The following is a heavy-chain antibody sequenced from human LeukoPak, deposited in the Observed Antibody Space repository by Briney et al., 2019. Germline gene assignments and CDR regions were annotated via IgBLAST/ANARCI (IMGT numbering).Heavy chain of an antibody. J-gene: IGHJ4*02. D-gene: IGHD5-18*01. V-gene: IGHV3-23*01. CDR1: GVTFSSYA. CDR2: ISGSGGST. Sequence: PGGSLRLSCAASGVTFSSYAMSWVGQAPGKGLEWVSAISGSGGSTYYADSVKGRFTISRDNSKHTLYLQMNSLRAEDTAVYYCAKDLSYAFGYWGQGTLVTVSS. CDR3: AKDLSYAFGY.